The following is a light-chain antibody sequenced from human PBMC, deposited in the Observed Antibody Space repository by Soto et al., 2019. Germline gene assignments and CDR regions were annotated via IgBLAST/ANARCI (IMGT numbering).Light chain of an antibody. CDR3: SSYTSSSTRV. J-gene: IGLJ1*01. V-gene: IGLV2-14*01. Sequence: QSVLAQPASVSGSPGQSITISCTGTSSDVGGYNSVSWYQQHPGKAPKLVIYEVTNRRSGISNRFSGSKSGNTASLTISGLQAEDEADYYCSSYTSSSTRVFGTGTKVTVL. CDR2: EVT. CDR1: SSDVGGYNS.